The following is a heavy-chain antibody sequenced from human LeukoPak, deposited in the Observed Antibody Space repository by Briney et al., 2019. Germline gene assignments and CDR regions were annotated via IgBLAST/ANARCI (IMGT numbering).Heavy chain of an antibody. CDR1: GFTFSSYW. D-gene: IGHD5-24*01. J-gene: IGHJ5*02. CDR2: IKQDGSEK. CDR3: ARAATADLFAWFDP. V-gene: IGHV3-7*01. Sequence: VGSLRLSCAASGFTFSSYWMSWVRQAPGKGLEWVANIKQDGSEKYYVDSVKGRFTISRDNAKNSLYLQMNSLRAEDTAVYYCARAATADLFAWFDPWGQGTLVTVSS.